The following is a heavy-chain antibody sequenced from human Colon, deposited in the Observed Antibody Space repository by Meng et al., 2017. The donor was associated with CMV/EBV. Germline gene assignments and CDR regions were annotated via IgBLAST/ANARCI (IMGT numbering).Heavy chain of an antibody. CDR1: GFTFSSYS. D-gene: IGHD1-26*01. CDR2: ISGSGGTT. V-gene: IGHV3-23*01. J-gene: IGHJ4*02. CDR3: ARVRLGATRDY. Sequence: GESLKISCEGSGFTFSSYSVSWVRQAPGKGLEWVSFISGSGGTTYYADSVKGRFTVSRDNSKNTLYLQMNSLRAEDTAVYYCARVRLGATRDYWGQGTLVTVSS.